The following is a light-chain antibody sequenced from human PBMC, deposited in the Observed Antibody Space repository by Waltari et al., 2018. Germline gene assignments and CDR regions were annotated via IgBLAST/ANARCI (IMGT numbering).Light chain of an antibody. CDR2: AAS. J-gene: IGKJ1*01. V-gene: IGKV1-39*01. Sequence: DIQMTQSPSSLSASVGDRVTITCRASQSITSRLNWYQQKPGKAPKVLIYAASSLQSGVPSRFSGSGSGTDFTLTISSLQPEDFAAYYCLQYNGYTFGQGTKVEFK. CDR3: LQYNGYT. CDR1: QSITSR.